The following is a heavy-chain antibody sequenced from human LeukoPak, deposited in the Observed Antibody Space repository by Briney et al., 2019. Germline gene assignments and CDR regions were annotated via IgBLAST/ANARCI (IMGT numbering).Heavy chain of an antibody. CDR1: GYTFTSYG. V-gene: IGHV1-18*01. J-gene: IGHJ4*02. CDR3: ASEPLLWFGELWYFDY. Sequence: ASVKVSCKASGYTFTSYGISWVRQAPGQGLEWMGWISAYNGNTNYAQKLQGRVTMTTDTSTSTAYMELRSLRSEDTAVYYCASEPLLWFGELWYFDYWGQGTLVTVSS. CDR2: ISAYNGNT. D-gene: IGHD3-10*01.